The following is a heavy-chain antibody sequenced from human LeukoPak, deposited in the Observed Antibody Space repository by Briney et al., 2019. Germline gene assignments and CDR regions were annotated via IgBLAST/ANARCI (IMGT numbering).Heavy chain of an antibody. J-gene: IGHJ4*02. V-gene: IGHV3-30*03. CDR1: GFMFNGYA. CDR3: ATGGVGATTGQLGGYYFDY. Sequence: GRSLRLSCAASGFMFNGYAMHWARQAPGKGLDWLTVISYEGSSTKYADSVKGRFTISRDNSKSTLFLQMNSLRDEDTAVYYCATGGVGATTGQLGGYYFDYWGQGTLVTVSS. D-gene: IGHD1-26*01. CDR2: ISYEGSST.